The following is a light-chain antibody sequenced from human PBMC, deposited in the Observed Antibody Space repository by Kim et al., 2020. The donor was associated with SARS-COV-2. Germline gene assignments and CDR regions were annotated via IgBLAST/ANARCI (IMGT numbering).Light chain of an antibody. Sequence: LGGSVTLTCASSTGAVTSGYLPNWFQQKPGQAPKTLISNTNNKHSWTPARFSGSLLGGKAALTLSGVQPEDEAEYYCLLNSGGAWVFGGGTQLTVL. J-gene: IGLJ3*02. CDR2: NTN. CDR3: LLNSGGAWV. CDR1: TGAVTSGYL. V-gene: IGLV7-43*01.